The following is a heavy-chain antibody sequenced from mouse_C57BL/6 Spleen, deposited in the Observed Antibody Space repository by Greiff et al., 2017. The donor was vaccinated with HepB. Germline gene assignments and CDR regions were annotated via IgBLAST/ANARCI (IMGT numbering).Heavy chain of an antibody. CDR2: ISYDGSN. Sequence: EVQLQQSGPGLVKPSQSLSLTCSVTGYSITSGYYWNWIRQFPGNKLEWMGYISYDGSNNYNPSLKNRISITRDTSKNQFFLKLNSVTTEDTATYYCARKGDYYGSSTLYYAMDYWGQGTSVTVSS. CDR3: ARKGDYYGSSTLYYAMDY. V-gene: IGHV3-6*01. J-gene: IGHJ4*01. CDR1: GYSITSGYY. D-gene: IGHD1-1*01.